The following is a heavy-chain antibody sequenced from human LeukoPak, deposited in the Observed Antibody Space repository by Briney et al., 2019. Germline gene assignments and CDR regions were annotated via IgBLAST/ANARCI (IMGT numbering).Heavy chain of an antibody. CDR3: ARDPRFSPFDN. V-gene: IGHV4-4*02. CDR1: GFTFSSYW. J-gene: IGHJ4*02. CDR2: IYHSGST. Sequence: PGGSLRLSCAASGFTFSSYWMHWARQAPGTGLEWIAEIYHSGSTYYKSSLKSRVTISVDTSKNQFSPKLSSVTAADTAVYYCARDPRFSPFDNWGQGTLVTVSS.